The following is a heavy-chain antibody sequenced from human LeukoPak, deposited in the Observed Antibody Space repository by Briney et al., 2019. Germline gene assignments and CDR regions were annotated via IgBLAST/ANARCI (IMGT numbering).Heavy chain of an antibody. CDR1: GGSIRTHY. V-gene: IGHV4-59*11. Sequence: ASETLSLTCTVSGGSIRTHYWSWFRQPPGKGLEWIGYIYYTGSTNYNSSLKSRVTVSIDTSKNQFSLKLSSVTAADTAVYYCARASGQWLARWSDLDAFDIWGQGTMVTVSS. CDR3: ARASGQWLARWSDLDAFDI. CDR2: IYYTGST. J-gene: IGHJ3*02. D-gene: IGHD6-19*01.